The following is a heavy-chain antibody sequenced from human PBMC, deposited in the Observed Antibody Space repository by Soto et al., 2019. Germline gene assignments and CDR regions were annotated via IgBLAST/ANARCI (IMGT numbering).Heavy chain of an antibody. CDR3: ARDLIAARLRYYYGFDV. D-gene: IGHD6-6*01. CDR1: GGSFSGYH. CDR2: INHGGGT. V-gene: IGHV4-34*01. J-gene: IGHJ6*02. Sequence: QVQLQQWGAGLLKPSETLSLTCAVYGGSFSGYHWSWIRQPPGKGLEWMGEINHGGGTNYNPSLKSQVTISLDTSKNQFSLNLTSVTAADTAVYYCARDLIAARLRYYYGFDVWGPGTTVTVSS.